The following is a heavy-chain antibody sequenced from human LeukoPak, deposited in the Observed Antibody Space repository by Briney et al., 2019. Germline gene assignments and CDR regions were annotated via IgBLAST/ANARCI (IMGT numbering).Heavy chain of an antibody. V-gene: IGHV3-30*19. CDR2: VSYDGSYK. CDR3: ARAPGYGAAYYFDY. J-gene: IGHJ4*02. CDR1: GFTFSTYG. D-gene: IGHD1-1*01. Sequence: GGSLRLSCAASGFTFSTYGMHWVRQAPGKGLEWVAVVSYDGSYKYYADSVKGRFTISRDNSKNTLYLQMNSLRAEDTAVYYCARAPGYGAAYYFDYWGQGTLVTVSS.